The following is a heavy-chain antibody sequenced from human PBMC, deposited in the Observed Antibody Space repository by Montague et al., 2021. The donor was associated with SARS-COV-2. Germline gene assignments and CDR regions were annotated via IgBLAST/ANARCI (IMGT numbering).Heavy chain of an antibody. CDR2: ISSSSSYI. CDR3: ARGVRGSGTRSL. CDR1: GFTFSSYN. D-gene: IGHD2-2*01. Sequence: SLRLSCAASGFTFSSYNMNWVRQAPGKGLEWVSSISSSSSYIYYADSVKGRFTISRDNAKNSLYLQMNSLRAEDTAVYYCARGVRGSGTRSLWDQGTLVTVSS. J-gene: IGHJ4*02. V-gene: IGHV3-21*01.